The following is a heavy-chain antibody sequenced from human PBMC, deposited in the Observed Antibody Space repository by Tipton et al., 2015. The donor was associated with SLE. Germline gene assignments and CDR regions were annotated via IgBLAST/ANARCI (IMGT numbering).Heavy chain of an antibody. CDR3: ARGNFYTFRGYFQH. D-gene: IGHD3-10*01. CDR1: GFTFSSYW. V-gene: IGHV3-7*03. J-gene: IGHJ1*01. Sequence: GSLRLSCAASGFTFSSYWMSWVRQAPGKGLEWVANIKQDGSEKYYVDSVKGRFTISRDNAKNSLYLQMNSLRPEDMALYYCARGNFYTFRGYFQHWGQGVLVTVSS. CDR2: IKQDGSEK.